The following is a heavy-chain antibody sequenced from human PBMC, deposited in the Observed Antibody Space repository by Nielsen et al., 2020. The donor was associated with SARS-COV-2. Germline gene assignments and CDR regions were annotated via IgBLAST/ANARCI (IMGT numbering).Heavy chain of an antibody. J-gene: IGHJ4*02. CDR3: ARGDGSGSYAY. D-gene: IGHD3-10*01. CDR2: ISSSSSYI. Sequence: GGSLRLSCAASGFTFSDYYMNWVRQAPGKGLEWVSSISSSSSYIYYADSVKGRFTISRDNAKNSLYLQMNSLRAEDTAVYYCARGDGSGSYAYWGQGTLVTVSS. CDR1: GFTFSDYY. V-gene: IGHV3-21*01.